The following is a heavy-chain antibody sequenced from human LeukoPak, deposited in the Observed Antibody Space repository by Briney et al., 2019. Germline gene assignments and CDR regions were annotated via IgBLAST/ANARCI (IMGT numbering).Heavy chain of an antibody. V-gene: IGHV4-39*02. CDR1: GGSTSSSTYY. CDR3: ATAFFYDSSGSSPYFDY. Sequence: SETLSLTCTVSGGSTSSSTYYWSWIRQPPGKGLEWIGSIYYSGSTYYNPSLKSRVTISGDTSKNHFSLKPSSVTAADTAVYYCATAFFYDSSGSSPYFDYWGQGTLVTVSS. CDR2: IYYSGST. J-gene: IGHJ4*02. D-gene: IGHD3-22*01.